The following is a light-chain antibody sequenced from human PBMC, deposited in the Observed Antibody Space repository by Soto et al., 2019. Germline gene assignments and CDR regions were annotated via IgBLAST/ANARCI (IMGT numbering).Light chain of an antibody. J-gene: IGKJ1*01. CDR3: QQYGSSPWT. V-gene: IGKV3-20*01. Sequence: EIVLTQSPGTLSLSPGERATLSCRASQSVSSTYLAWYQQKPGQAPRLLISGATSRATGIPDRFSGSGSGTDFTLTISRLEPEDFAVYYCQQYGSSPWTFGQGTKVEIK. CDR2: GAT. CDR1: QSVSSTY.